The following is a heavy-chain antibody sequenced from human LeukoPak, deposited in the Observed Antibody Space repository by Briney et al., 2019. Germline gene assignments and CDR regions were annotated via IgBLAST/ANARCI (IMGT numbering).Heavy chain of an antibody. CDR1: GYSISSGYY. J-gene: IGHJ4*02. Sequence: SETLSLTCTVSGYSISSGYYWGWIRQPPGKGLEWIGSIYHSGSTYYNPSLKSRVTISVDTSKNQFSLKLSSVTAADTPVYYCARGIVVVVAVHFDYWGQGTLVTVSS. V-gene: IGHV4-38-2*02. CDR3: ARGIVVVVAVHFDY. CDR2: IYHSGST. D-gene: IGHD2-15*01.